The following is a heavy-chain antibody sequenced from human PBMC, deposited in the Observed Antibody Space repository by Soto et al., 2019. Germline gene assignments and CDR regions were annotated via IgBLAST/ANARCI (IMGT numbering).Heavy chain of an antibody. Sequence: GGSLRLSCAVSGLTFRDAWMNWVRQAPGKGLEWVGNIKSNAAKAPPEYAESVKGRFIISRDDPKNTVYLQMSGLKTEDTAVYYCARQGTTSFYFHSWGQGTLVTVSS. CDR3: ARQGTTSFYFHS. D-gene: IGHD1-1*01. CDR1: GLTFRDAW. CDR2: IKSNAAKAPP. J-gene: IGHJ4*02. V-gene: IGHV3-15*05.